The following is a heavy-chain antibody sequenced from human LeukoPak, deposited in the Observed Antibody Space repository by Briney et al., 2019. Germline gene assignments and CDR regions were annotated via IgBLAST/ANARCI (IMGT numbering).Heavy chain of an antibody. CDR2: ISAYNGNT. J-gene: IGHJ5*02. V-gene: IGHV1-18*01. CDR1: GGTFSSYG. CDR3: ARRVFGVENWFDP. D-gene: IGHD3-3*01. Sequence: GASVKVSCKASGGTFSSYGISWVRQAPGQGLEWMGWISAYNGNTNYAQKLQGRVTMTTDTSTSTAYMELRSLRSDDTAVYYCARRVFGVENWFDPWGQGTLVTVSS.